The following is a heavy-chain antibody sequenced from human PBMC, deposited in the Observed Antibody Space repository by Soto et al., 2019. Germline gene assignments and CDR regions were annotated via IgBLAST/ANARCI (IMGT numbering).Heavy chain of an antibody. D-gene: IGHD1-1*01. CDR1: GGSISSGDYY. CDR3: ARHLSTTIAPLPFDD. Sequence: SETLSLTCTVSGGSISSGDYYWSWIRQPPGKGLEWIGYIYYSGSTYYNPSLKSRVTISVDTSKNQFSLKLSSVTAADTAVYYCARHLSTTIAPLPFDDSGQGTRVTVAS. J-gene: IGHJ4*02. V-gene: IGHV4-30-4*01. CDR2: IYYSGST.